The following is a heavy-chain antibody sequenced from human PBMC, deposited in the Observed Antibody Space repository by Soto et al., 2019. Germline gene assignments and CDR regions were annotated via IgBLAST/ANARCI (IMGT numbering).Heavy chain of an antibody. D-gene: IGHD4-17*01. V-gene: IGHV3-21*01. J-gene: IGHJ6*02. CDR3: AAHSGDYDYYYYGLDV. CDR2: ISSSSSYI. CDR1: GFTFSSYS. Sequence: EVQLVESGGGLVKPGGSLRLSCAASGFTFSSYSMNWVRQAPGKGLEWVSSISSSSSYIYYADSVKGRFTISRDNAKNSLYLQMNGLRAEDTAVYYCAAHSGDYDYYYYGLDVWGQGTTVTVSS.